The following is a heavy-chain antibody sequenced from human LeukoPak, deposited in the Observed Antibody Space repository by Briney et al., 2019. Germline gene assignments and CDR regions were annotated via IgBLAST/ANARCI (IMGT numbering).Heavy chain of an antibody. CDR1: GYTFTSYG. Sequence: ASVKVSCKASGYTFTSYGIDWVRQAPGQGLEGMGWINAYDGNTDYAQNLQGRVTMTTDTSTSTAYMELRSLRSDDTAVYYCARDRLDIVTTIIFDYWGQGTLVTVSS. CDR2: INAYDGNT. V-gene: IGHV1-18*01. D-gene: IGHD5-12*01. J-gene: IGHJ4*02. CDR3: ARDRLDIVTTIIFDY.